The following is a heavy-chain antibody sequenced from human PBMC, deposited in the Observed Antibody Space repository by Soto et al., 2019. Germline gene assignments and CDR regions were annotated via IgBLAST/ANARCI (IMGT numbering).Heavy chain of an antibody. J-gene: IGHJ6*03. CDR1: EFTFSGRS. CDR3: ARGCFGPDV. Sequence: EVQLVESGGGLVQPGGSLRLSCAASEFTFSGRSVHWVRQAPGKGLVWVSGIDKDGTDSTYADSVKGRFTSSRDNAKNTVYLQMNSLRVEDTAVYYCARGCFGPDVWGKGTTVTVSS. CDR2: IDKDGTDS. D-gene: IGHD3-10*01. V-gene: IGHV3-74*01.